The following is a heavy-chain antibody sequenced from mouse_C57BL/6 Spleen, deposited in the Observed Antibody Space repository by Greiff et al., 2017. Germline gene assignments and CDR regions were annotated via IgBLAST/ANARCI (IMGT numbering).Heavy chain of an antibody. V-gene: IGHV1-85*01. CDR2: IYTSDGST. J-gene: IGHJ2*01. CDR1: GYTFTSYD. CDR3: SRDGVADYSNYVDY. D-gene: IGHD2-5*01. Sequence: VQLQQSGPELVKPGASVKLSCKASGYTFTSYDINWVKQRPGQGLVWIAWIYTSDGSTNYNQKFKGKVTLTIDTSSSTAYMELHSLTSEDSAVDCCSRDGVADYSNYVDYGGQGTTLTVSS.